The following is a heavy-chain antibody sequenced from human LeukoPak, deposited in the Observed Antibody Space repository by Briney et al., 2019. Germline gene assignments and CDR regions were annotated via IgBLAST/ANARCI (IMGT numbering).Heavy chain of an antibody. J-gene: IGHJ4*02. V-gene: IGHV3-64*01. Sequence: GGSLRLSCAASGFSFGPYIIHWVRQAPGKGLEYVSGINGNGGSTYYANSVKDRFSVSRDNSKNTVFLQMGSLRAEDMAVYFCARGGRCSGTTCHIFDCWGQGTLVTVSS. CDR1: GFSFGPYI. CDR3: ARGGRCSGTTCHIFDC. D-gene: IGHD2-2*01. CDR2: INGNGGST.